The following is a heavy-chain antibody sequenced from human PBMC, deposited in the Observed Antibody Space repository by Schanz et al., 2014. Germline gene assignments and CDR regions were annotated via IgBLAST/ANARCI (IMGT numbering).Heavy chain of an antibody. CDR3: ASPSGYSDYGTYFDF. Sequence: VQLVESGGGLVQPGRSLRLSCAAYGFTLSSYAMHWVRQAPGKGLEWVALISNDGSIKYYADSVEGRFTISRDNSRNTLYLQMNSLRTEDTAVYYCASPSGYSDYGTYFDFWGQGTLVNVSS. J-gene: IGHJ4*02. V-gene: IGHV3-30-3*01. CDR1: GFTLSSYA. D-gene: IGHD5-12*01. CDR2: ISNDGSIK.